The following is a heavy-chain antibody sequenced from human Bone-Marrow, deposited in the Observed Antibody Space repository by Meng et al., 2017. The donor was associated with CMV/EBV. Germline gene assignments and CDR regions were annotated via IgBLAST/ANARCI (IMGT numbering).Heavy chain of an antibody. D-gene: IGHD5-18*01. J-gene: IGHJ6*01. CDR3: AREEAYSYGFDYYYYGMEV. V-gene: IGHV1-18*01. Sequence: ASVKVSCKASGYTFTSYGISWVRQAPGQGLEWMGWISAYNGNTNYAQKLQGRVTMTTDTSTSTAYMELRSLRSDDTAVYYCAREEAYSYGFDYYYYGMEVWGPGNTVHGAS. CDR1: GYTFTSYG. CDR2: ISAYNGNT.